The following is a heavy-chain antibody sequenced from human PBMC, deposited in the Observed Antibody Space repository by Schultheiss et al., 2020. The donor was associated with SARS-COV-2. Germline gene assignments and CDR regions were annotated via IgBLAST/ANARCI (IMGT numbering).Heavy chain of an antibody. D-gene: IGHD2-2*01. J-gene: IGHJ6*02. Sequence: SETLSLTCTVSGGSISGGGYYWRWIRQHPGKGLEWIGYICYSGSTYYNPSLKSRVTISVDTSKNQFSLKLRSVTAADTAVYYCARYCSNTRCPSGGMDVWGQGTTVTVSS. CDR3: ARYCSNTRCPSGGMDV. CDR2: ICYSGST. CDR1: GGSISGGGYY. V-gene: IGHV4-31*03.